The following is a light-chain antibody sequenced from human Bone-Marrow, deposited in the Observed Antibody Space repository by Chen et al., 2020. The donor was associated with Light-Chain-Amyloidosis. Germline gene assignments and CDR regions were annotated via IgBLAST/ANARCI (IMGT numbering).Light chain of an antibody. Sequence: SFELTQSPSVSVSPGQSARITCAGSDLPTQYDYWYQQKPGQAPLLVIHRDTERPTGISERFSGSSSGTTATLTISGVQAEDEADYHCQSADSSGTYEVIFGGGTKLTVL. J-gene: IGLJ2*01. CDR3: QSADSSGTYEVI. CDR1: DLPTQY. CDR2: RDT. V-gene: IGLV3-25*03.